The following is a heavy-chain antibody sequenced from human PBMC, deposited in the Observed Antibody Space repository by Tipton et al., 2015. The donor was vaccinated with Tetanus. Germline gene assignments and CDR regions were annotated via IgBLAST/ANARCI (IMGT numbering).Heavy chain of an antibody. J-gene: IGHJ4*02. Sequence: TLSLTCTVSGGSISSSSYYWGWIRQPPGKGLEWIGSIYYSGSTYYNPSLKSRVTISVDTSKNQFSLKLSSVTAADTAVYYCARLRVAAARSFDYWGQGTLVTVSS. CDR2: IYYSGST. V-gene: IGHV4-39*01. CDR1: GGSISSSSYY. CDR3: ARLRVAAARSFDY. D-gene: IGHD6-13*01.